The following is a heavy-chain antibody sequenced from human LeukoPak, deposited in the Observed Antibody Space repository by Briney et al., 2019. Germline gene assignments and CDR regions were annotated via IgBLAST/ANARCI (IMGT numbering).Heavy chain of an antibody. CDR3: ARGVMVGATSNWFYP. Sequence: SETLSLTCAVYGGSFSGYYWSWVRQPPGKGLEWIGEINHSGSTNYNPSLKSRVTISVDTSKNQFSLKLSSLTAADTAVYYCARGVMVGATSNWFYPWGQGTLGTVS. CDR1: GGSFSGYY. V-gene: IGHV4-34*01. J-gene: IGHJ5*02. D-gene: IGHD1-26*01. CDR2: INHSGST.